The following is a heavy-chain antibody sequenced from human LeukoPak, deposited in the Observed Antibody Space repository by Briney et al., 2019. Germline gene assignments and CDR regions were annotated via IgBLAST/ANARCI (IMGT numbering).Heavy chain of an antibody. V-gene: IGHV3-23*01. CDR2: ISGSGGSP. CDR3: AKPPRQWLDYYFDY. J-gene: IGHJ4*02. D-gene: IGHD6-19*01. CDR1: GFTFSSQP. Sequence: PGGSLRLSCTPSGFTFSSQPMSWLPQAPGKAIVWVSAISGSGGSPYYADSVKGRFTISRDNSNNTLYLQMNSLRAEATAVYYCAKPPRQWLDYYFDYWGQGTLVTVSS.